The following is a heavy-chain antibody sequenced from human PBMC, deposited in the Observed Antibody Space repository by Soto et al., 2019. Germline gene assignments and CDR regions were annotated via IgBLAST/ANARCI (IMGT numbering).Heavy chain of an antibody. V-gene: IGHV1-46*01. Sequence: QVQLVQSGAEVKKPGASVRVSCKASGYTFTNYYMHWVRQAPGQGLEWVGIINCGGGGTNYAQKFQGRVIMTRDTSTNTVYMDPSILRSEDTAVYYCVREFSGGYFDYWGQGILVTVST. CDR1: GYTFTNYY. CDR3: VREFSGGYFDY. J-gene: IGHJ4*02. CDR2: INCGGGGT. D-gene: IGHD3-10*01.